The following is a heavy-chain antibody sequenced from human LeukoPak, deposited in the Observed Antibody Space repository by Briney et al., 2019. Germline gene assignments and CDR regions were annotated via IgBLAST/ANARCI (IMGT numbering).Heavy chain of an antibody. CDR1: GFTFSSYA. CDR3: AKPGYSSSWWFSYYYYYGMDV. V-gene: IGHV3-23*01. D-gene: IGHD6-13*01. Sequence: GGSLRLSCAASGFTFSSYAMSWARQAPGKGLEWVSAISGSGGSTYYADSVKGRFTISRDNSKNTLYLQMNSLRAEDTAVYYCAKPGYSSSWWFSYYYYYGMDVWGQGTTVTVSS. CDR2: ISGSGGST. J-gene: IGHJ6*02.